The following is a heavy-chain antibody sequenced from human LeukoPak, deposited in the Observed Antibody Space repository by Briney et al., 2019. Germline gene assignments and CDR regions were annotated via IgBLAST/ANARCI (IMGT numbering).Heavy chain of an antibody. Sequence: SETLSLTCAVYGGSFSGYYWSWIRQPPGKGLEWIGEINHSGSTNYNLSLKSRVTISVDTSKNQFSLTVSSVTAADTAVYYCTRDVPRSSGYPDNWGQGTLVTVSS. V-gene: IGHV4-34*01. D-gene: IGHD3-22*01. CDR2: INHSGST. J-gene: IGHJ4*02. CDR3: TRDVPRSSGYPDN. CDR1: GGSFSGYY.